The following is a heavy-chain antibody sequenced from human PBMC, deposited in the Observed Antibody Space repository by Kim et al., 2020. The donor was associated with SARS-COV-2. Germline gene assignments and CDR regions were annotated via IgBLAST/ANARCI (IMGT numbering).Heavy chain of an antibody. D-gene: IGHD1-7*01. CDR1: GYTFTNYY. Sequence: ASVKVSCKASGYTFTNYYIHWVRQAPGQGLEWMGWINPYSGVTNSAQKFQGRVTVTRDTSISTAYMELSRLRSDDTAVYYCARVPNYNWDYYFDYWGQGTLVTVSS. V-gene: IGHV1-2*02. CDR3: ARVPNYNWDYYFDY. CDR2: INPYSGVT. J-gene: IGHJ4*02.